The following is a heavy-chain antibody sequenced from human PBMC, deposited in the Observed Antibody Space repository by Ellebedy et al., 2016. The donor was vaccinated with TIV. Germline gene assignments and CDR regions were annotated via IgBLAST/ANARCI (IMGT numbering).Heavy chain of an antibody. CDR2: ITSSSSYI. Sequence: GESLKISCAASGFTFSTYSMNWVRQAPGKGLEWVSSITSSSSYIYYADSLKGRFTISRDNAKNSLYLQMNSLRAEDTAVYYCARDGLYGDYYFDYWGQGTLVTVSS. CDR3: ARDGLYGDYYFDY. D-gene: IGHD4-17*01. V-gene: IGHV3-21*01. CDR1: GFTFSTYS. J-gene: IGHJ4*02.